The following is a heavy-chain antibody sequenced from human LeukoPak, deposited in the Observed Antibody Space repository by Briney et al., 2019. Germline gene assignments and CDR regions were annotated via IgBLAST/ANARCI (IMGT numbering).Heavy chain of an antibody. J-gene: IGHJ4*02. CDR2: ISGSGSST. CDR3: AKETTFYYDSSGYWGY. V-gene: IGHV3-23*01. Sequence: GGSPRLSCVASGFTFSNYAMSWVRQAPGKGLEWVSAISGSGSSTYYADSVKGRFTISRDNSKNTVYLQMNSLRAEDTAVYYCAKETTFYYDSSGYWGYWGQGTLVTVSS. D-gene: IGHD3-22*01. CDR1: GFTFSNYA.